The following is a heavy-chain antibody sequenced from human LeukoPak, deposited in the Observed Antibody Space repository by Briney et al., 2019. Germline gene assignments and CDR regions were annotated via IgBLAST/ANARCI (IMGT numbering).Heavy chain of an antibody. CDR2: INAGNGNT. D-gene: IGHD1-1*01. Sequence: ASVKVSCKASGYTFTSYAMHWVRQAPGQRLEWMGWINAGNGNTEYSQKFQGRVTITRDTSASTAYMELSSLRSEDTAVYYCATDFLDWNDEGYWFDAWGQGTLVTVSS. CDR3: ATDFLDWNDEGYWFDA. J-gene: IGHJ5*02. V-gene: IGHV1-3*01. CDR1: GYTFTSYA.